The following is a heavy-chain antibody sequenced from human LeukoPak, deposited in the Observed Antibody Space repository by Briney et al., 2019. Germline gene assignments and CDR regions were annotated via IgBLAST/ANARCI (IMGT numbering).Heavy chain of an antibody. CDR3: AGMSPYDILTGYYRPYYFDY. Sequence: SETLSLTCTVSGGSISSGSYYWSWIRQPPEKGLEWIGTIYYSGNTYYNPSHKSRVTISVDTSKNQFSLKLNSVTAADTAVYYCAGMSPYDILTGYYRPYYFDYWGQRTLVTVSS. D-gene: IGHD3-9*01. J-gene: IGHJ4*02. V-gene: IGHV4-39*01. CDR1: GGSISSGSYY. CDR2: IYYSGNT.